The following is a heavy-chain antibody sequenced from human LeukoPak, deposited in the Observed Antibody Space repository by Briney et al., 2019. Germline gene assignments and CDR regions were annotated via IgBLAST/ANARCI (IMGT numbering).Heavy chain of an antibody. J-gene: IGHJ4*02. Sequence: GGPLRLSCAASGFTFSSYAMSWVRQAPGKGLEWVSSISGSSNYIYYADSVKGRFTISRDNAKNSLYLQMNSLRVEDTAVYYCARDYGPTDYWGQGTLVTVSS. CDR3: ARDYGPTDY. CDR1: GFTFSSYA. V-gene: IGHV3-21*01. CDR2: ISGSSNYI. D-gene: IGHD3-10*01.